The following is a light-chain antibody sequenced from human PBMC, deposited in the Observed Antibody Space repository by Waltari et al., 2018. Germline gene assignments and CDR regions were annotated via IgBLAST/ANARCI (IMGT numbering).Light chain of an antibody. CDR2: QDT. CDR3: QSADQNGHLWI. J-gene: IGLJ2*01. Sequence: SFELTQPPSVSVSPGETARITCSGDALPKQYAYWYRQKPGQAPVVLIYQDTERPSGTPERFSGSTSGTTVTLTISGVQSEDEADYYCQSADQNGHLWIFGGGTKLTVL. V-gene: IGLV3-25*03. CDR1: ALPKQY.